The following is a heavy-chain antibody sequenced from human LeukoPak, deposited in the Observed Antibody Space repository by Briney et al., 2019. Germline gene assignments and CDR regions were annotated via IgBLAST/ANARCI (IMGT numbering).Heavy chain of an antibody. D-gene: IGHD6-13*01. CDR2: INPSGGST. Sequence: PVASVKVSCKASGYTFTSYYMHWVRQAPGQGLEWMGLINPSGGSTSYAQEFQGRVTMTRDMSTSTVYMELSSLRSEDTAVYYCAREASSSSFIDYWGQGTLVTVSS. J-gene: IGHJ4*02. CDR3: AREASSSSFIDY. CDR1: GYTFTSYY. V-gene: IGHV1-46*01.